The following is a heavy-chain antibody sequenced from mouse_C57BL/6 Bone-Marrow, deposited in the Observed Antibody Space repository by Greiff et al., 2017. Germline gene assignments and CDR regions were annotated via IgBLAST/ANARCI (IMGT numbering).Heavy chain of an antibody. CDR1: GYTFTDYY. CDR3: AREGDYVIFDY. V-gene: IGHV1-76*01. Sequence: QVQLQQSGAELVRPGASVKLSCKASGYTFTDYYINWVKQRPGQGLEWIARIYPGSGNTYYNEKFKCKATLTAEKSSSTAYMQLSSLTSEDSAVYFCAREGDYVIFDYWGQGTTLTGSS. CDR2: IYPGSGNT. D-gene: IGHD2-4*01. J-gene: IGHJ2*01.